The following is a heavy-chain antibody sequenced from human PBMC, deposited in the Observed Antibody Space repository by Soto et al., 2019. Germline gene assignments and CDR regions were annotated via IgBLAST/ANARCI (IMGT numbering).Heavy chain of an antibody. CDR2: IRSKANSYAT. V-gene: IGHV3-73*01. CDR1: GFTFSGSA. D-gene: IGHD5-12*01. J-gene: IGHJ6*02. CDR3: TRRGRGYAKEKYYYGMDV. Sequence: PGGSLRLSCAASGFTFSGSAMHWVRQASGKGLEWVGRIRSKANSYATAYAASVKGRFTISRDDSKNTAYLQMNSLKAEDTAVYYCTRRGRGYAKEKYYYGMDVWGQGTTVTVSS.